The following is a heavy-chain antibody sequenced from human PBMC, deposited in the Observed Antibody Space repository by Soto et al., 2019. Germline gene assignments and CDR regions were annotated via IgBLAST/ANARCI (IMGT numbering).Heavy chain of an antibody. CDR1: GYTLTSYA. CDR3: ARDLDRLDSSGYNYFDY. J-gene: IGHJ4*02. V-gene: IGHV1-3*01. D-gene: IGHD3-22*01. Sequence: ASVKVSCKASGYTLTSYAMHWVRQAPGQRLEWMGWINAGNGNTKYSQKFQGRVTITRDTSASTAYMELSSLRSEDTAVYYCARDLDRLDSSGYNYFDYWGQGTLVTVSS. CDR2: INAGNGNT.